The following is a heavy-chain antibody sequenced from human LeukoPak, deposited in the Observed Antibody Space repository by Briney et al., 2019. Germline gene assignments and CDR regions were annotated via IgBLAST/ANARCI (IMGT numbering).Heavy chain of an antibody. CDR2: INSDGSST. CDR3: ATGERHGFDI. J-gene: IGHJ3*02. V-gene: IGHV3-74*01. CDR1: GFTFSSYW. Sequence: GGSLRLSCAASGFTFSSYWMHWVRQTPGKGLVWVSRINSDGSSTSYADSVKGRFTTSRDNAKNTLYLQVNSLRAEDTAVYYCATGERHGFDIWGQGTMVTVSS.